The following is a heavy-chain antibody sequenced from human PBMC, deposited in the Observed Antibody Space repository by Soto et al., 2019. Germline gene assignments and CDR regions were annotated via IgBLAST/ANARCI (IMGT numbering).Heavy chain of an antibody. J-gene: IGHJ4*02. Sequence: RASVKVSCKASGYTFTGYYMHWVRQAPGQGLEWMGWINPNSGGANYAQKFQGRVTMTRDTSISTAYMELSRLRSDDTAVYYCARDDYGDQIPDYWGQGTLVTVSS. CDR2: INPNSGGA. CDR3: ARDDYGDQIPDY. D-gene: IGHD4-17*01. V-gene: IGHV1-2*02. CDR1: GYTFTGYY.